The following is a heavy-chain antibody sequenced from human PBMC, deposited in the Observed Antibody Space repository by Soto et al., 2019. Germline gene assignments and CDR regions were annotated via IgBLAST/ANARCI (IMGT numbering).Heavy chain of an antibody. CDR3: ARDGAVRAGPIYDCPDYYYGRNSPFDS. J-gene: IGHJ4*02. V-gene: IGHV3-48*02. CDR2: ISSRSSTV. D-gene: IGHD3-22*01. Sequence: EVQLVESGGDLVQPGGSLRLSCAASGFSFNTFGMNWVRQAPGKGLEWVSYISSRSSTVYYADSERGRFTIARDSDRHFFYLKMISLRDDDVAVYYFARDGAVRAGPIYDCPDYYYGRNSPFDSWGQGTLVTVSS. CDR1: GFSFNTFG.